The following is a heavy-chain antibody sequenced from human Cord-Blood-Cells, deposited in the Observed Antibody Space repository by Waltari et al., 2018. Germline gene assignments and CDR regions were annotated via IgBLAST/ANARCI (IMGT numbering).Heavy chain of an antibody. CDR2: ISWNSGSI. J-gene: IGHJ4*02. CDR1: GFTFDDYA. CDR3: AKDSSGWYDY. D-gene: IGHD6-19*01. V-gene: IGHV3-9*01. Sequence: EVQLVEYGGGLVQPGRSLRLSCAASGFTFDDYAMHWVRQAPGKGLEWVSGISWNSGSIGYADSVKGRFTISRDNAKNSLYLQMNSLRAEDTALYYCAKDSSGWYDYWGQGTLVTVSS.